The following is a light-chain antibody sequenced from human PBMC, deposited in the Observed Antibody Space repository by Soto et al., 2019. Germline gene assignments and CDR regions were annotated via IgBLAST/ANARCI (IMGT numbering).Light chain of an antibody. Sequence: EIVLTQSPATLSLSPGERATLSCRASQSVSSYLAWYQQKPGQAPRLLIYDASNRATGIPARFSGSGSGTAFTPTISSLEPEDFAVYYCQQRSNWRGFTFGPGTKVDIK. J-gene: IGKJ3*01. V-gene: IGKV3-11*01. CDR1: QSVSSY. CDR3: QQRSNWRGFT. CDR2: DAS.